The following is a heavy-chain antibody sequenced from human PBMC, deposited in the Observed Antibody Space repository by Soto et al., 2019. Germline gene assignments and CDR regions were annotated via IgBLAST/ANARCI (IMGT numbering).Heavy chain of an antibody. D-gene: IGHD6-19*01. V-gene: IGHV3-23*01. CDR3: AKRGGDSGWGDFDS. Sequence: EVQLLESGGGLVQPGGSLRLSCAASGFPFSRCAMNWVRQAPGKGLEWVSTISHSDHSTYYADSVKGRFTVSRDNSENTMYLQMNSLRDEDTAIYYCAKRGGDSGWGDFDSGVQGTLVTVSS. CDR2: ISHSDHST. J-gene: IGHJ4*02. CDR1: GFPFSRCA.